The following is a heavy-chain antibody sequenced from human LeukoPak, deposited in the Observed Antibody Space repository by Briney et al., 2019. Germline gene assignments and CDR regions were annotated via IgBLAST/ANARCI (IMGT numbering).Heavy chain of an antibody. J-gene: IGHJ4*02. Sequence: PGGSLRLSCVASGFTFDGYGMSWVRQAPGKGLEWVSYISSSSRTIHYADSVKGRFTISRDNAKNSLYLQMNSLRAEDTAVYYCARRGYSSGWNRFDYWGQGTLVTVSS. CDR3: ARRGYSSGWNRFDY. CDR1: GFTFDGYG. CDR2: ISSSSRTI. D-gene: IGHD6-25*01. V-gene: IGHV3-48*01.